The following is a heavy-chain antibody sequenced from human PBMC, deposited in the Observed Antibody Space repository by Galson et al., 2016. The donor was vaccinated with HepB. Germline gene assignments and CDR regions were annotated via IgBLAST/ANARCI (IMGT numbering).Heavy chain of an antibody. CDR1: GFTFSTHD. V-gene: IGHV3-13*01. CDR3: AGGTYSDLDY. J-gene: IGHJ4*02. Sequence: SLRLSCAASGFTFSTHDMHWVRQAPGKGLEWVSHIGIAGDTYYLGSVKGRFTISRENAKNSLYLQMNSLRGEDTAVYYCAGGTYSDLDYWGQGTLVTVSS. CDR2: IGIAGDT. D-gene: IGHD1-26*01.